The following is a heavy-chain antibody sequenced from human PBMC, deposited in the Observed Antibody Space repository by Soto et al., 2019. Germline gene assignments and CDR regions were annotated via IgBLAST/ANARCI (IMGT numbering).Heavy chain of an antibody. CDR2: ARSKVNGYTI. CDR1: GFTFSDHY. J-gene: IGHJ4*02. Sequence: GGSLRLSCAASGFTFSDHYMDWVRQAPGKGLEWVGRARSKVNGYTIAYAASVKGRFTISRDDSKNSLYLQMNSLKAEDTAMYFCARLMGTAFDLWGQGTLVTVSS. V-gene: IGHV3-72*01. CDR3: ARLMGTAFDL. D-gene: IGHD2-8*01.